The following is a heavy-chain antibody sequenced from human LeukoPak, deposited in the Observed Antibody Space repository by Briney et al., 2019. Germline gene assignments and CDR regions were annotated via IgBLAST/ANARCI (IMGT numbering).Heavy chain of an antibody. J-gene: IGHJ4*02. CDR1: GFTFSSDT. V-gene: IGHV3-21*01. CDR3: AREEVAYYYDSSGYYTQTIDY. D-gene: IGHD3-22*01. Sequence: GGSLRLSCAASGFTFSSDTMNWVRQAPGKGLEWVSSISSSSNYKYYADSVKGRFTISRDNAKNSLYLQMNSLRAEDTAVYYCAREEVAYYYDSSGYYTQTIDYWGQGTLVTVSS. CDR2: ISSSSNYK.